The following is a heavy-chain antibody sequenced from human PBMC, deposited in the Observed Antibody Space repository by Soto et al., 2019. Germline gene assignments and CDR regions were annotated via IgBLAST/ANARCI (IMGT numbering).Heavy chain of an antibody. Sequence: PSETLSLTCTVSGDSISGYYLSWIRQPPGKGLEWIGYIYYSGSTNYNPSLKSRVTISLDMSKNQFSLKLRSVTAADTAVYFCARDRDYYDSSGYYVYYFDYWGQGTLVTVSS. V-gene: IGHV4-59*01. CDR2: IYYSGST. CDR1: GDSISGYY. CDR3: ARDRDYYDSSGYYVYYFDY. D-gene: IGHD3-22*01. J-gene: IGHJ4*02.